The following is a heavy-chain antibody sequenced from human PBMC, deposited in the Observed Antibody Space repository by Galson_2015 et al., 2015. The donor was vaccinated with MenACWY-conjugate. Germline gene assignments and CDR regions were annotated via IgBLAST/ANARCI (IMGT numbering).Heavy chain of an antibody. Sequence: SLRLSCAASGFTFSNYWMHWVRQAPGKGLVWVSRINRDGSSTNHADSVRGRFTISRDNAESSLYLQMNSLSPEDTAVYYCARDGAPLYRSSQNAFDIWGQGTMVTVSS. CDR3: ARDGAPLYRSSQNAFDI. V-gene: IGHV3-74*01. J-gene: IGHJ3*02. D-gene: IGHD6-13*01. CDR1: GFTFSNYW. CDR2: INRDGSST.